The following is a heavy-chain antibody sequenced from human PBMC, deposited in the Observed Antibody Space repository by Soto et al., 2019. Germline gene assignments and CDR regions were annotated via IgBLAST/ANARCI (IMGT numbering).Heavy chain of an antibody. V-gene: IGHV3-11*01. CDR2: ISSTGYTI. Sequence: QVQLVESGGGLVKPGGSLRLSCAASGFTFSDYCMSWIRQAPGKGLEWVSYISSTGYTIYYADSVKGRFTISRDNAKNTLFLQMYSLRAEDTAVYYCARDPVPGATVGWFDPWGQGTLVTVSS. D-gene: IGHD2-2*01. J-gene: IGHJ5*02. CDR1: GFTFSDYC. CDR3: ARDPVPGATVGWFDP.